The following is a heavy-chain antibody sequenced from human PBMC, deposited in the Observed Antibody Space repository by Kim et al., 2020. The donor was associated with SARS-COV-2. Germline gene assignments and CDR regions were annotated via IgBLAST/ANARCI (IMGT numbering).Heavy chain of an antibody. CDR2: T. D-gene: IGHD2-21*01. J-gene: IGHJ4*02. V-gene: IGHV4-34*01. Sequence: TKYSPSLKSRATLSVDTTKNQFSLKLRSVTAADTAVYYCARRPAGIDSWGQGTPVTVSS. CDR3: ARRPAGIDS.